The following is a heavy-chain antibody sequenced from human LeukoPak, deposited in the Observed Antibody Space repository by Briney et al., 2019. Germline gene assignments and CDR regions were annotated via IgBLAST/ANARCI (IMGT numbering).Heavy chain of an antibody. V-gene: IGHV1-46*01. Sequence: ASVKVSCKASGYTFTSYYMHWVRQAPGQGLEWMGIINPSGGSTSYAQKFQGRVTMTRDMSTSTVYMELSSLRSEDTALYYCATHSSRWYDHDAFDIWGQGTMVTVSS. J-gene: IGHJ3*02. D-gene: IGHD6-19*01. CDR3: ATHSSRWYDHDAFDI. CDR2: INPSGGST. CDR1: GYTFTSYY.